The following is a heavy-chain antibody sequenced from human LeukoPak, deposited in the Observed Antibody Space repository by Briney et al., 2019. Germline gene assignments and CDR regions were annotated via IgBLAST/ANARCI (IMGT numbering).Heavy chain of an antibody. Sequence: GWYVRLSCSASGLTFSSYSMNGVRQAPGKGLEWVSSICSSSSYIYYADSVQGRFTISRDHAKNSLSLEMHRRIGHGKAVYCCAREGVTVTRADYWGQETLVTVSS. CDR2: ICSSSSYI. J-gene: IGHJ4*02. CDR3: AREGVTVTRADY. CDR1: GLTFSSYS. V-gene: IGHV3-21*01. D-gene: IGHD4-17*01.